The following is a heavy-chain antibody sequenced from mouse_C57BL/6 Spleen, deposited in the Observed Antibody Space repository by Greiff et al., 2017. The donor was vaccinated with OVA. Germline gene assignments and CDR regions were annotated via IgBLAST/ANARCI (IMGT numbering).Heavy chain of an antibody. Sequence: EVMLVESGAELVRPGASVKLSCTASGFNIKDYYMHWVKQRPEQGLEWIGRIDPEDGDTEYDTKFQGKATMTADTSSNTAYLQLSSLTSEDTAVYYCTTSFAFASSYGSSLDYWGQGTTLTVSS. CDR1: GFNIKDYY. V-gene: IGHV14-1*01. J-gene: IGHJ2*01. CDR3: TTSFAFASSYGSSLDY. CDR2: IDPEDGDT. D-gene: IGHD1-1*01.